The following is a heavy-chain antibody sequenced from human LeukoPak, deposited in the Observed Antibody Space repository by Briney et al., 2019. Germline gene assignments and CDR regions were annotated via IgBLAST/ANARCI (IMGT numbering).Heavy chain of an antibody. D-gene: IGHD3-3*01. CDR3: ARQGYWSGYYVFDY. CDR2: IYYSGTT. J-gene: IGHJ4*02. Sequence: PSETLSLTCTVSGGSISNYYWSWIRQPPGKGLEYIGFIYYSGTTNYNPSLKSRVTISVDTSKNQFSLKLSSATAADTAVYYCARQGYWSGYYVFDYWGREPWSPSPQ. CDR1: GGSISNYY. V-gene: IGHV4-59*08.